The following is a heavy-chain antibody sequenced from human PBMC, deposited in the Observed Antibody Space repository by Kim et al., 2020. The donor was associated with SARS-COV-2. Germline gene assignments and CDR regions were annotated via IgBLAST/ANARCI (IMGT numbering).Heavy chain of an antibody. J-gene: IGHJ3*02. V-gene: IGHV4-34*01. CDR3: ARGRVMAKGAFDI. D-gene: IGHD2-8*01. Sequence: SETLSLTCAVYGGSFSGYYWSWIRQPPGKGLEWIGEINHSGSTNYNPSLKSRVTISVDTSKNQFSLKLSSVTAADTAVYYCARGRVMAKGAFDIWGQGT. CDR2: INHSGST. CDR1: GGSFSGYY.